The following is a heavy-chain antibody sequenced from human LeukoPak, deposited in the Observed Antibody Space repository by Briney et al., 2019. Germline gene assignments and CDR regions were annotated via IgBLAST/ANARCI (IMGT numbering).Heavy chain of an antibody. CDR1: GVSISSYY. V-gene: IGHV4-59*01. D-gene: IGHD3-22*01. J-gene: IGHJ3*02. CDR2: IYYSGST. CDR3: ARDVYYYDSSHSRAFDI. Sequence: PSETLSLTCTVSGVSISSYYWSWIRQPPGKGLEWIGYIYYSGSTNYNPSLKSRVTISIDTSKNHFSLKLSSVTAADTAVYYCARDVYYYDSSHSRAFDIWGQGTMVTVSS.